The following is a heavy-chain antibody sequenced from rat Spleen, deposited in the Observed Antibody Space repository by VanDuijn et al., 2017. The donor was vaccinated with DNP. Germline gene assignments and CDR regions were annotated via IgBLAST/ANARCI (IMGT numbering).Heavy chain of an antibody. D-gene: IGHD1-11*01. CDR2: ISSASGFI. CDR3: ARGGRSYFDY. CDR1: GFTFANYG. Sequence: EVQLVESGGDLVQPGRSLKLSCLASGFTFANYGMNWVRQAPGKGLDWVASISSASGFIHYADTVKGRFTISRENAKNTLYLQMTSLRSEDTAFYYCARGGRSYFDYWGQGVMVTVSS. V-gene: IGHV5-34*01. J-gene: IGHJ2*01.